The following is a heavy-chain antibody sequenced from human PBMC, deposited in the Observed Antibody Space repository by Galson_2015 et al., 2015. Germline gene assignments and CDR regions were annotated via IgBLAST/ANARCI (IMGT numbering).Heavy chain of an antibody. Sequence: SLRLSCAASGSTFSSYAMSWVRQAPGKGLEWVSAISGSGGSTYYADSVKGRFTISRDNSKNTLYLQMNSLRAEDTAVYYCAKEFQYCSGGSCYSEYFQHWGQGTLVTVSS. D-gene: IGHD2-15*01. J-gene: IGHJ1*01. CDR3: AKEFQYCSGGSCYSEYFQH. V-gene: IGHV3-23*01. CDR2: ISGSGGST. CDR1: GSTFSSYA.